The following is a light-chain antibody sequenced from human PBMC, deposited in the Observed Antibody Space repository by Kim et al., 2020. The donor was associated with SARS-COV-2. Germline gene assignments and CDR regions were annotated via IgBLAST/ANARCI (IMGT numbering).Light chain of an antibody. CDR1: QSILNN. Sequence: EIVMTQFPATLSVSPGERATLSCRASQSILNNLAWYQQKPGQAPRLLISGASTRATGIPARFSGSGSGTEFTLTISSLQSEDFAVYYCQQYNSWLITFGQGTRLEIK. CDR2: GAS. V-gene: IGKV3-15*01. CDR3: QQYNSWLIT. J-gene: IGKJ5*01.